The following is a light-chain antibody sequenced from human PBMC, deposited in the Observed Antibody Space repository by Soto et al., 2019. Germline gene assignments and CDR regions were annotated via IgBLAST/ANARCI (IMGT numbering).Light chain of an antibody. CDR2: GAS. J-gene: IGKJ1*01. Sequence: EIVLTQSPGTLSVSPGEGVTLSCRANQGIGDTLAWYQHKPGQAPRLLIYGASTRATGIPARFSGSGSGTEFTLTISSLQSEDFAVYYCQQYNNWPPVTFGQGTKVDIK. CDR3: QQYNNWPPVT. CDR1: QGIGDT. V-gene: IGKV3-15*01.